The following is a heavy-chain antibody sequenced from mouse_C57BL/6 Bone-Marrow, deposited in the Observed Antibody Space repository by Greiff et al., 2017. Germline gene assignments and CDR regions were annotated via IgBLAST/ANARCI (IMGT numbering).Heavy chain of an antibody. J-gene: IGHJ2*01. CDR3: TTHYYGSSCVYLDY. V-gene: IGHV14-4*01. D-gene: IGHD1-1*01. CDR2: IDPENGDT. Sequence: VQLQQSGAELVRPGASVKLSCTASGFNIKDDYMHWVKQRPEQGLEWIGWIDPENGDTEYASKFQGQATIPADTSSNTAYLQLSSLTSEDTAVYYCTTHYYGSSCVYLDYWGQGTTLTVSS. CDR1: GFNIKDDY.